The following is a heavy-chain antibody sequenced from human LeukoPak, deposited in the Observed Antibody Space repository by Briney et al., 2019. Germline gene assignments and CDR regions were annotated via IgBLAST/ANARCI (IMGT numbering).Heavy chain of an antibody. D-gene: IGHD3-10*01. CDR1: GFTFSSYW. V-gene: IGHV3-74*01. CDR3: ARGTHGSGSFDY. Sequence: PGGSLRLSCAASGFTFSSYWMHWVRQAPGKGQVWASRINSDGSSTSYADSVKGRFTISRDNAKNTLYLQMNSLRAEDTAVYYCARGTHGSGSFDYWGQGTLVTVSS. CDR2: INSDGSST. J-gene: IGHJ4*02.